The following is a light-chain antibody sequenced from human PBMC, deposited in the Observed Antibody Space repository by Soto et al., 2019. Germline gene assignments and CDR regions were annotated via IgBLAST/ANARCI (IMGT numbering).Light chain of an antibody. V-gene: IGKV1-5*01. CDR3: QQRSNWPTWT. J-gene: IGKJ1*01. CDR1: QSISSW. CDR2: DAS. Sequence: DIQMTQSPSTLSASVGDRVTITCRVSQSISSWLAWYQQKPGKAPKLLIYDASSLESGVPSRFSGSGSGTDFTLTISSLEPEDFAVYYCQQRSNWPTWTFGQGTKVDIK.